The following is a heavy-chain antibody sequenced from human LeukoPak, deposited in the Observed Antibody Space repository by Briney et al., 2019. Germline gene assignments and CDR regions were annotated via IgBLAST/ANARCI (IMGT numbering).Heavy chain of an antibody. CDR2: ISAYNGNT. CDR3: ARDRAGQSSGWYPASGMDV. V-gene: IGHV1-18*01. Sequence: ASVKVSCKASGYTFTSYGISWVRQAPGQGLEWMGWISAYNGNTNYAQKLQGRVTMTTDTSASTAYMELRSLRSDDTAVYYCARDRAGQSSGWYPASGMDVWGQGTTVTVSS. D-gene: IGHD6-19*01. J-gene: IGHJ6*02. CDR1: GYTFTSYG.